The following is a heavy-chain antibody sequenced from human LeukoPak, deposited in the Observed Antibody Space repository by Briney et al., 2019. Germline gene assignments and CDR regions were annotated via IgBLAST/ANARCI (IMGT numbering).Heavy chain of an antibody. CDR1: GFTFSRCA. CDR3: VKRDGSGSYDY. D-gene: IGHD3-10*01. V-gene: IGHV3-64D*06. J-gene: IGHJ4*02. Sequence: GGSLRLSCSASGFTFSRCAMHWVRQAPGKGLEYVSAINNNGGSTYYADSVKGRVTISRDNSKNTLYLQMSSLRAEDTAVYYCVKRDGSGSYDYWGQGTLVTVSS. CDR2: INNNGGST.